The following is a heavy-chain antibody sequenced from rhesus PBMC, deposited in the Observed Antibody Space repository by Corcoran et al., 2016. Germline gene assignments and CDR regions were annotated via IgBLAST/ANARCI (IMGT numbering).Heavy chain of an antibody. CDR3: VRDREGYDF. D-gene: IGHD1-44*02. V-gene: IGHV3-178*01. Sequence: EVQLVESGGGLAKPGGSLRLYCAASGFTFSVSYMDWVRQAPGKGLELVSRIRKGGANTWHADSSKGRFTNARGNAKNTLYLQVNSLGAEDTAVYYCVRDREGYDFWGQGVLVTVSS. CDR2: IRKGGANT. J-gene: IGHJ4*01. CDR1: GFTFSVSY.